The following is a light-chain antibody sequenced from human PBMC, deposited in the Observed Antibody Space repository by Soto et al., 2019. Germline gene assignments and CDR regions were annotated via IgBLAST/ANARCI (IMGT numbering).Light chain of an antibody. J-gene: IGKJ1*01. CDR1: QGISTY. V-gene: IGKV1-27*01. CDR3: QNYNGAPWT. CDR2: AAS. Sequence: DIQMTQSPSSLSASVGDRVTITCRASQGISTYLVWYQQKPGTVPKLLIFAASTLQSGVPSRFSGSGSGTDFTLTISSLQPEDVGTYYCQNYNGAPWTFGQGTKVEIK.